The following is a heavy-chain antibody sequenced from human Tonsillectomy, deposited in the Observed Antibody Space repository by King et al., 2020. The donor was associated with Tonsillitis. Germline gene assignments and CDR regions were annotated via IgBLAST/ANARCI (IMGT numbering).Heavy chain of an antibody. CDR3: ARHVRKRCINGVCHRSPPYYYYYMDV. J-gene: IGHJ6*03. V-gene: IGHV4-39*01. CDR2: IYYSGST. Sequence: LQLQESGPGLVKPSETLSLTCTVSGGSISSSSYYWGWIRQPPGKGLEWIGSIYYSGSTYYNPSLKSRVTISVATSKNQFSLKLSSVTAADTAVYYCARHVRKRCINGVCHRSPPYYYYYMDVWGKGTTVAVSS. CDR1: GGSISSSSYY. D-gene: IGHD2-8*01.